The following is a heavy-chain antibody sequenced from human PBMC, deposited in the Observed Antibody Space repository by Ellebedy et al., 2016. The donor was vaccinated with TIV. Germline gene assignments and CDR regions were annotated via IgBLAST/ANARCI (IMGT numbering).Heavy chain of an antibody. J-gene: IGHJ6*03. CDR3: ARAGGTILTGYYRVYYYYYMDV. CDR2: INHSGST. CDR1: GGSFSGYY. V-gene: IGHV4-34*01. Sequence: SETLSLXCAVYGGSFSGYYWSWIRQPPGKGLEWIGEINHSGSTNYNPSLKSRVTISVDTSKNQFSLKLSSVTAADTAVYYCARAGGTILTGYYRVYYYYYMDVWGKGTTVTVSS. D-gene: IGHD3-9*01.